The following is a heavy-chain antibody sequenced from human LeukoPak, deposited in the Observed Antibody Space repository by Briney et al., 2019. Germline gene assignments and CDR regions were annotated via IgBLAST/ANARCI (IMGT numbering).Heavy chain of an antibody. CDR3: ARSWYVSNWFDP. J-gene: IGHJ5*02. V-gene: IGHV1-69*04. D-gene: IGHD6-13*01. CDR1: GGTFSSYA. Sequence: GASVKVSCKASGGTFSSYAISWVRQAPGQGLEWMGRIIPILGIANYAQKFQGRVTITADKSTSTAYMELSSLRSEDTAVYYCARSWYVSNWFDPWGQGTLVTVSS. CDR2: IIPILGIA.